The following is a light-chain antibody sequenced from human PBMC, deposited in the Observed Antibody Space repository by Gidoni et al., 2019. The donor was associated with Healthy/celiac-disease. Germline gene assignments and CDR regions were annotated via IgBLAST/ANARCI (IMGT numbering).Light chain of an antibody. V-gene: IGKV3-20*01. CDR2: GAS. CDR3: QQYGSSPGLT. J-gene: IGKJ4*01. CDR1: QSVSSSY. Sequence: EIVLTQSPGTLSLSTGERATLSCRASQSVSSSYLAWYQQKPGQAPRLLIYGASSMATGIPDRFSGSGSGTDFTLTISRLEPEDFAVYYCQQYGSSPGLTFGGGTKVEIK.